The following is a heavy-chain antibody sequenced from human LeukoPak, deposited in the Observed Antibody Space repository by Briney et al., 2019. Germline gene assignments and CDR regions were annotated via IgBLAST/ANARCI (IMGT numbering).Heavy chain of an antibody. J-gene: IGHJ4*02. V-gene: IGHV4-59*01. CDR1: GDSISSYY. CDR2: IYYNGNT. D-gene: IGHD3-10*01. CDR3: ARVGSPLDY. Sequence: KPSETLSLTCTVSGDSISSYYWSWVRQPPGKGLEWIGYIYYNGNTNYNPSLKSRVSISVDTSKNQFFLKLKSVTAADTAVHYCARVGSPLDYWGQGTLVTVSS.